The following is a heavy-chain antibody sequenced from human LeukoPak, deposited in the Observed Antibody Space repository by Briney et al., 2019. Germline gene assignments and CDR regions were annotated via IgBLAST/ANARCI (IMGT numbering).Heavy chain of an antibody. Sequence: GRSLRLCCAASGFTFSSYGMHWVRQAPGKGLEWVSGISGSGGSTYYADSVKGRFTISRDNSKNTLYLQMNSLRAEDTAIYYCAKTYSSSWYTFDYWGQGTLVTVSS. V-gene: IGHV3-23*01. D-gene: IGHD6-13*01. CDR1: GFTFSSYG. CDR2: ISGSGGST. CDR3: AKTYSSSWYTFDY. J-gene: IGHJ4*02.